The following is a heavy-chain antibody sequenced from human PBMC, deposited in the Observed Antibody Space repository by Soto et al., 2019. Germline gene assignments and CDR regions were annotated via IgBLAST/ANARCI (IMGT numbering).Heavy chain of an antibody. J-gene: IGHJ4*02. Sequence: QVQLQESGPGLVKPSETLSLTCTVSGGSVSSGHYYWSWSRQPPGKGLEWIGYIYYSGSTNYKSSLKSRVNISVDTSKNQFSLKLSSVTAADTAVYYCARSGAGSGWLGGQGTLVTVSS. CDR1: GGSVSSGHYY. CDR3: ARSGAGSGWL. D-gene: IGHD6-19*01. CDR2: IYYSGST. V-gene: IGHV4-61*01.